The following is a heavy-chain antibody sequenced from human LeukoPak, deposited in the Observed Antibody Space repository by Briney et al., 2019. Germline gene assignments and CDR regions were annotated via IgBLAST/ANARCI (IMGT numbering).Heavy chain of an antibody. CDR1: GFTFSSYA. V-gene: IGHV3-23*01. CDR2: ISGSGGST. CDR3: ANMIWDGYNGYY. J-gene: IGHJ4*02. D-gene: IGHD5-24*01. Sequence: DPGGSLRLSCAASGFTFSSYAMSWVRQAPGKGLEWVSAISGSGGSTYYADSVKGRFTISRDNSKNTLYLQMNSLRAEDTAVYYCANMIWDGYNGYYWGQGTLVTVSS.